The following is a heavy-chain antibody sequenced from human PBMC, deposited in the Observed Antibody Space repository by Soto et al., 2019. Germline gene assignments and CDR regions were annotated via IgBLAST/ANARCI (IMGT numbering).Heavy chain of an antibody. CDR1: GSSVSSNIAA. CDR3: ARVQQLAEGWFDP. J-gene: IGHJ5*02. D-gene: IGHD6-13*01. Sequence: PSQTLSLTCAMSGSSVSSNIAAWNCIRQSPSRGLEWLGRTYYRSKWYNDYALSVKSRITINPDTSKSQFSLQLDSVTPEDTAVYYCARVQQLAEGWFDPWGQGTMVTVSS. V-gene: IGHV6-1*01. CDR2: TYYRSKWYN.